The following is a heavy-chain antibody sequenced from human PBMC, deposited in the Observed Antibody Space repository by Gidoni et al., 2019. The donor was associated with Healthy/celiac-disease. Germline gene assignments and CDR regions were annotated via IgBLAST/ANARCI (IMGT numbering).Heavy chain of an antibody. Sequence: EVQLVESGGGLVQPGGSLKLSCAASGFTFSGSAMHWVRQASGKGLEWVGRIRSKANSYATAYAASVKGRFTISRDDSKNTAYLQMNSLKTEDTAVYYCRGVLPTIDYWGQGTLVTVSS. CDR3: RGVLPTIDY. CDR2: IRSKANSYAT. CDR1: GFTFSGSA. V-gene: IGHV3-73*02. J-gene: IGHJ4*02.